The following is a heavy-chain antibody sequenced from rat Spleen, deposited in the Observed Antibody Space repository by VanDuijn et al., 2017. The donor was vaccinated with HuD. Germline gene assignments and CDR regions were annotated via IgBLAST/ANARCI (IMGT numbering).Heavy chain of an antibody. D-gene: IGHD1-9*01. J-gene: IGHJ2*01. CDR3: ATDGKHTTGILDY. Sequence: EVQLVESGGGLVQPGRSLKLSCAASGFTFSNYGMHWIRQAPTKGLEWVASISTGGGNTYYRDSVKGRFTISRDNAKSTLYLQMDSLRSEDTATYYCATDGKHTTGILDYWGQGVMVTVSS. V-gene: IGHV5-19*01. CDR1: GFTFSNYG. CDR2: ISTGGGNT.